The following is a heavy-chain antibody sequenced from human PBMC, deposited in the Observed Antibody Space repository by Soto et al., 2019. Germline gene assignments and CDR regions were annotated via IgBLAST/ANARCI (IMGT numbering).Heavy chain of an antibody. CDR3: ARDMNYDSSGYYGGFDY. J-gene: IGHJ4*02. D-gene: IGHD3-22*01. CDR1: GGTFSSYA. CDR2: IIPIFGTA. Sequence: QVQLVQSGAEVKKPGSSVKVSCKASGGTFSSYAISWVRQAPGQGLEWMGGIIPIFGTANYAQKFQGRVTITADESTSTAYMELSSLRSGDTAVYYCARDMNYDSSGYYGGFDYWGQGTLVTVSS. V-gene: IGHV1-69*01.